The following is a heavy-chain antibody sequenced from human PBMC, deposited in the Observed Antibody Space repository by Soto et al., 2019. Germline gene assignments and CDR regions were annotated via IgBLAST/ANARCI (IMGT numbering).Heavy chain of an antibody. Sequence: SETLSLTCAVYGGSFSGYYWSWIRQPPWKGLEWIGEINHSGSTNYNPSLKSRVTISVDTSKNQFSLKLSSVTAADTAVYYCARGSIVVVPGYYYDMDALGIDTTVPLSS. CDR2: INHSGST. V-gene: IGHV4-34*01. J-gene: IGHJ6*03. CDR1: GGSFSGYY. CDR3: ARGSIVVVPGYYYDMDA. D-gene: IGHD2-2*01.